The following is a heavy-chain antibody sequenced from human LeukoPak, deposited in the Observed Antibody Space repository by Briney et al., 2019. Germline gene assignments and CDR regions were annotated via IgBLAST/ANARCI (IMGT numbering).Heavy chain of an antibody. J-gene: IGHJ4*02. V-gene: IGHV3-74*01. CDR1: GNYW. CDR2: INSDGSWT. CDR3: VSFYETY. Sequence: GGSLRLSCAASGNYWMHLVRQVPGKGLVWVSHINSDGSWTSYADSVKGRFTISKDNAKNTVYLQMNSLRAEDTAVYYCVSFYETYWGRGTLVTVS. D-gene: IGHD2/OR15-2a*01.